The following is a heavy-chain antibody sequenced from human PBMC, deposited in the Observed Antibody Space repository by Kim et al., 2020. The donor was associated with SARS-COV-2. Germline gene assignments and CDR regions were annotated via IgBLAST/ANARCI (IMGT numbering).Heavy chain of an antibody. V-gene: IGHV4-59*08. D-gene: IGHD3-3*01. CDR2: IYYSGST. J-gene: IGHJ5*02. Sequence: SETLSLTCTVSGGSISSYYWSWIRQPPGKGLEWIGYIYYSGSTNYNPSLKSRVTISVDTSKNQFSLKLSSVTAADTAVYYCARHAATYYDFWSGYYALGCFDPWGQGTLVTVSS. CDR3: ARHAATYYDFWSGYYALGCFDP. CDR1: GGSISSYY.